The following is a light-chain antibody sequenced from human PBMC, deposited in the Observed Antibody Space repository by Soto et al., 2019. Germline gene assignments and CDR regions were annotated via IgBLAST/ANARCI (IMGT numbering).Light chain of an antibody. J-gene: IGLJ1*01. Sequence: QSALTQPASVSGSPGQSITISCTGTSADIGFYDYVSWYQQYPGKAPNLLIYGVTYRPSGISYRFSGSKSGSTASLTISGLRDEDDADYYCSSYSTSFFYVFGTGTTVTVL. CDR1: SADIGFYDY. CDR3: SSYSTSFFYV. V-gene: IGLV2-14*01. CDR2: GVT.